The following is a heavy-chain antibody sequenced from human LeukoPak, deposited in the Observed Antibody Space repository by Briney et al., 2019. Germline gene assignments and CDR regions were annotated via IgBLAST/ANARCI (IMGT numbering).Heavy chain of an antibody. V-gene: IGHV4-59*01. CDR2: IYYTGST. D-gene: IGHD6-19*01. Sequence: PSETLSLTCTVSGGSIGSYYWSWIRQPPGKGLEWIGYIYYTGSTAYNPSLKSRATISVDTSKNQFSLKLSSVTAADTAVYYCARSFSGRGDAFDIWGQGTMVTVSS. J-gene: IGHJ3*02. CDR3: ARSFSGRGDAFDI. CDR1: GGSIGSYY.